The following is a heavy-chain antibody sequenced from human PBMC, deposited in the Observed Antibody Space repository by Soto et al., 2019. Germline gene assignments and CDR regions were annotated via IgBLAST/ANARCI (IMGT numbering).Heavy chain of an antibody. D-gene: IGHD6-19*01. CDR3: AKATGGYSSGWTYCFDY. V-gene: IGHV3-30*18. Sequence: GGSLRLSCAASGFAFSSYGMHWVRQAPGKGLEWVAIISYDGSNKYYADSVKGRFTISRDNSKNTLYLQMNSLRAEDTAVYYCAKATGGYSSGWTYCFDYWGQATLVTVSP. CDR2: ISYDGSNK. CDR1: GFAFSSYG. J-gene: IGHJ4*02.